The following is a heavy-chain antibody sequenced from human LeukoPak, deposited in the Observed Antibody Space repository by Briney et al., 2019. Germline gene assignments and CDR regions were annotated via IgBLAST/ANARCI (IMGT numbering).Heavy chain of an antibody. CDR3: ARGGAEFDWLPNAFDI. CDR2: IYTSGST. CDR1: GGSISSGGYS. J-gene: IGHJ3*02. V-gene: IGHV4-61*02. D-gene: IGHD3-9*01. Sequence: SQTLSLTCAVSGGSISSGGYSWSWIRQPPGKGLEWIRRIYTSGSTNYNPSLKSRVTMSVDTSKNQFSLKLSSVTAADTAVYYCARGGAEFDWLPNAFDIWGQGTMVTVSS.